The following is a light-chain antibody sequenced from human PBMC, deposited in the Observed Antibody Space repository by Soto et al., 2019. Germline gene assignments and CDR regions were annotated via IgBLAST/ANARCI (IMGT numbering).Light chain of an antibody. CDR1: TRDVGGYNY. V-gene: IGLV2-14*01. Sequence: QSALTQPASVSGPPGQSITISGTGTTRDVGGYNYVSWYQHHPGKAPKLLFYEVTYRPSGVSNRFSGSKSGNTASLTISGLQAEDEADYYCSSNTASSTYVFGTGTKVTVL. CDR3: SSNTASSTYV. CDR2: EVT. J-gene: IGLJ1*01.